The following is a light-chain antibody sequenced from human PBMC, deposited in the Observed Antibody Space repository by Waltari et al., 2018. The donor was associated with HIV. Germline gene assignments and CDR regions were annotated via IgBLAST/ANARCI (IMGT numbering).Light chain of an antibody. V-gene: IGLV2-14*03. CDR3: SSYTSSSTYV. CDR1: TSDVGGYRY. Sequence: QSALTQPASVSGSPGQSITISCTGTTSDVGGYRYVSWYQQHPGKAPTRMIYDVSNRPSGVSKRFSASKSGNTASLTISGLQAEDEADYYCSSYTSSSTYVFGTGTKVTVL. CDR2: DVS. J-gene: IGLJ1*01.